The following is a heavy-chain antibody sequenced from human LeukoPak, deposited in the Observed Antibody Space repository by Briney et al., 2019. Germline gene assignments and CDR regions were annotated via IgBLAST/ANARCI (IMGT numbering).Heavy chain of an antibody. CDR3: AKVSYYGSGSYYLLDAFDI. J-gene: IGHJ3*02. V-gene: IGHV3-23*01. D-gene: IGHD3-10*01. CDR2: ISGSGGST. CDR1: GFTFSSYG. Sequence: GGSLRLSCAASGFTFSSYGMSWVRQAPGKGLEWVSAISGSGGSTYYADSVKGRFTISRDNSKNTLYLQMNSLRAEDTAVYYCAKVSYYGSGSYYLLDAFDIWGQGTMVTVSS.